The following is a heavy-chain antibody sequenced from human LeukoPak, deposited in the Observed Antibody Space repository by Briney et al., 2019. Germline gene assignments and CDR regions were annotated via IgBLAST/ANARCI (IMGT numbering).Heavy chain of an antibody. Sequence: GGSLRLSCAASGFTFNSHEMNWVRQAPGKGLEFVSAITSNGGSTYYADSVEGRFTISRDNSKNTLYLQMSSLRAEDTAVYYCVTVGMTSIWSYLRFDPRGQGTLVSVSS. CDR3: VTVGMTSIWSYLRFDP. D-gene: IGHD1-26*01. CDR2: ITSNGGST. V-gene: IGHV3-64D*08. CDR1: GFTFNSHE. J-gene: IGHJ5*02.